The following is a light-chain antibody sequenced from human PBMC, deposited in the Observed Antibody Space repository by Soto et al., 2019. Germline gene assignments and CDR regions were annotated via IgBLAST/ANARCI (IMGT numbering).Light chain of an antibody. Sequence: DIQMTQTTSTLSASVGDRVTITCRASQSFSTWLAWYQQKPGKAPKLLIFDASSLERGVPSRFSGSGSGTEFTLTISRLQPEDFATYYCQLYNSYTFGGRTKLEI. V-gene: IGKV1-5*01. CDR1: QSFSTW. J-gene: IGKJ2*01. CDR2: DAS. CDR3: QLYNSYT.